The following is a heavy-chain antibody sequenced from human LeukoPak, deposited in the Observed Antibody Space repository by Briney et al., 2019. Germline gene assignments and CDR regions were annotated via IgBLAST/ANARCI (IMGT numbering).Heavy chain of an antibody. D-gene: IGHD5-18*01. J-gene: IGHJ4*02. CDR1: SGSINNHY. CDR2: IYNSWNT. V-gene: IGHV4-59*11. Sequence: SETLSLTCIVSSGSINNHYWSWIRQPPGKGLEWIGYIYNSWNTHYNPSLQSRVTISMDASRKQFSLNLTSVAAADTAVYYCARDQIGYGLDYWGQGTLVTVSS. CDR3: ARDQIGYGLDY.